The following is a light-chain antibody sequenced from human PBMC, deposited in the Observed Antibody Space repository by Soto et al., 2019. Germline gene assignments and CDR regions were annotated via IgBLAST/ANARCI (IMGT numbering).Light chain of an antibody. CDR3: HQTAGSLTWT. CDR1: QRLRYS. V-gene: IGKV1-39*01. CDR2: GAS. Sequence: DIQLTQSPSSLSASVGDRVTITCRASQRLRYSLNWYQQRPGEAPKVLIYGASNLQSGVPPRFSGSGSGTDFALTISSLQPEDFATYYCHQTAGSLTWTFGQGTRVEAK. J-gene: IGKJ1*01.